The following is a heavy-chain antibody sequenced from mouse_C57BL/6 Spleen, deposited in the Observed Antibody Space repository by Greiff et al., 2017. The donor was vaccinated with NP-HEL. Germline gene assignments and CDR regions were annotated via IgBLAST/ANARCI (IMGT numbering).Heavy chain of an antibody. Sequence: QVQLQQSGAELVRPGSSVKLSCKASGYTFTSYWMDWVKQRPGQGLEWIGNIYPSDSETHYNQKFKDKATLTVDKSSSTAYMQLSSLTSEDSAVYYCARGRLYDGYFAWLAYWGQGTLVTVSA. D-gene: IGHD2-3*01. CDR1: GYTFTSYW. J-gene: IGHJ3*01. CDR3: ARGRLYDGYFAWLAY. V-gene: IGHV1-61*01. CDR2: IYPSDSET.